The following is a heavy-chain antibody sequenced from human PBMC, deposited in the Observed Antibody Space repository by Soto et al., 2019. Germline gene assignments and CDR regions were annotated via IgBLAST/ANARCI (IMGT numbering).Heavy chain of an antibody. Sequence: QVQLLQSGPEVKKPGASVKMSCKISGYTFNHFGVSWVRHAPGQGLEWIAWISAYNGNTKYHPRLKDRVTLTTDASTTTADMEVRGLKSGDAAVYYCARENPSLSAASLFDYWGQGTQVTVSS. CDR1: GYTFNHFG. J-gene: IGHJ4*02. V-gene: IGHV1-18*01. D-gene: IGHD2-15*01. CDR2: ISAYNGNT. CDR3: ARENPSLSAASLFDY.